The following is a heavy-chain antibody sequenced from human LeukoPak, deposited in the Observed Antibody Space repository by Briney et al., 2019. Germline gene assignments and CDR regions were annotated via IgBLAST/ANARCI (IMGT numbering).Heavy chain of an antibody. J-gene: IGHJ4*02. CDR3: ARVVVDTAMVSFDY. CDR1: GFTFSSYW. Sequence: GGSLRLSCAASGFTFSSYWMSRVRQAPGKGLEWVANIKQDGSEKYYVDSVKGRFTISRDNAKNSLYLQMNSLRAEDTAVYYCARVVVDTAMVSFDYWGQGTLVTVSS. V-gene: IGHV3-7*01. D-gene: IGHD5-18*01. CDR2: IKQDGSEK.